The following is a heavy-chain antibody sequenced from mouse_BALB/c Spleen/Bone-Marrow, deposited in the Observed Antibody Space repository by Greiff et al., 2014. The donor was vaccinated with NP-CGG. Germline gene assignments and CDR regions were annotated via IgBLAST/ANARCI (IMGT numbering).Heavy chain of an antibody. CDR3: AREGAYYRYDYAMDY. D-gene: IGHD2-14*01. J-gene: IGHJ4*01. Sequence: VQLKESGPDLVKPSQSLSLTCTVTGYSITSGYSWHWIRQFPGNKLEWMGYIHYSGSTNYNPSLKSRISITRDTSKIQFFLQLNSVTTEDTATYYCAREGAYYRYDYAMDYWGQGTSVTVSS. V-gene: IGHV3-1*02. CDR2: IHYSGST. CDR1: GYSITSGYS.